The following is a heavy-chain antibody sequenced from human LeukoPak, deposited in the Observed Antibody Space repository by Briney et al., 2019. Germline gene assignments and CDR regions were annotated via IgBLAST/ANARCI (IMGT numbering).Heavy chain of an antibody. V-gene: IGHV4-39*01. J-gene: IGHJ4*02. CDR1: GSSISSSSYY. Sequence: SETLSLTCTVSGSSISSSSYYWGWIRQPPGKGLEWIGSIYYSGSTYYNPSLKSRVTISVDTSKNQFSLKLSSVTAADTAVYYCARRTRAWSGYYGGFDYWGQGTLVTVSS. CDR2: IYYSGST. CDR3: ARRTRAWSGYYGGFDY. D-gene: IGHD3-3*01.